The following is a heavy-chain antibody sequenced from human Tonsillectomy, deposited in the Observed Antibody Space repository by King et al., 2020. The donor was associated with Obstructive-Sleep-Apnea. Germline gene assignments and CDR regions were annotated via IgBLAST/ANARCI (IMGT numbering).Heavy chain of an antibody. D-gene: IGHD3-10*01. J-gene: IGHJ4*02. CDR3: ARGRYYGSGDLDY. V-gene: IGHV3-33*01. CDR1: GFTFSSYG. CDR2: IWYDGSNK. Sequence: VQLVESGGGVVQPGRSLRLSCAASGFTFSSYGMHWVRQAPGKGLEWVAVIWYDGSNKYYADSVKGRFTISRDNSKHTLYLQMNSLRAGDTAVYYCARGRYYGSGDLDYWGQGTLVTVSS.